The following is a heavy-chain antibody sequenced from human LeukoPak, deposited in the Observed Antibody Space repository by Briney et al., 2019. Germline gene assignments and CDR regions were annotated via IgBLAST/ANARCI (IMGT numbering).Heavy chain of an antibody. V-gene: IGHV3-23*01. D-gene: IGHD6-13*01. J-gene: IGHJ4*02. CDR3: AKVGNQPITGYSSSWYFDY. Sequence: GGSLRLSCAASGFTFSSYAMSWVRQAPGKGLEWVSAISGSVGSTYYADSVKGRFTISRDNSKNTLYLQMNSLRAEDTAVYYCAKVGNQPITGYSSSWYFDYWSQGTLVTVSS. CDR1: GFTFSSYA. CDR2: ISGSVGST.